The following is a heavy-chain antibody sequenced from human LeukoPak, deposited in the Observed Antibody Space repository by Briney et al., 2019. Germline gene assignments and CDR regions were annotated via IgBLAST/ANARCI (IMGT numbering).Heavy chain of an antibody. CDR2: INPKSGGT. V-gene: IGHV1-2*02. CDR1: GYTXTGYY. Sequence: GASVKVSCKASGYTXTGYYMHWVRQAPGQGLEWMAWINPKSGGTNYAQKFQGRATMTRDTSISTAYMELTRLKSDDTAVYYCARGPPYYYDTSGYYYAYWGQGTLVTVSS. CDR3: ARGPPYYYDTSGYYYAY. J-gene: IGHJ4*02. D-gene: IGHD3-22*01.